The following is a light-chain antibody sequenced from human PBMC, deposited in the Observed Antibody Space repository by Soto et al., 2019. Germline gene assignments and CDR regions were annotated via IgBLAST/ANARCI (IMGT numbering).Light chain of an antibody. V-gene: IGLV2-14*02. J-gene: IGLJ3*02. CDR3: SSYTTTSTLV. Sequence: QSALTQPASVSGSPGQSITISCTGTSSDVGSHNFVSRYQQRPGKAPKLMIFEVTKRPSGVSSRFSASKSGNTASLTISGVQAEDEADYYCSSYTTTSTLVFGGGTKLTVL. CDR2: EVT. CDR1: SSDVGSHNF.